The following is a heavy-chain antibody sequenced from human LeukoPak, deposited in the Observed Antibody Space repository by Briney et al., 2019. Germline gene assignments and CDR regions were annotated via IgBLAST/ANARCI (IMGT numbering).Heavy chain of an antibody. V-gene: IGHV3-23*01. D-gene: IGHD6-19*01. CDR3: AKEAGDGWSYFDY. Sequence: GGSLRLSCAASGLTFSKYGMSCVRQAPGKELEWVSGISRDGAKTYYADSVKGRFTISRDNSKNTVYLQIISLRAEDTAVYHCAKEAGDGWSYFDYWGQGTLVTVSS. CDR1: GLTFSKYG. CDR2: ISRDGAKT. J-gene: IGHJ4*02.